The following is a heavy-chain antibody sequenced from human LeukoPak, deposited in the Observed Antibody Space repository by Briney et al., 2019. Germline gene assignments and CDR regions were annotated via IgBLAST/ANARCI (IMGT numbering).Heavy chain of an antibody. Sequence: GGSLRLSCAASGFTFSSYGMSWVRQAPGKGLEWVPAISGSGGSTYYADSVKGRFTISRDNSKNTLYLQMNSLRAEDTAVYYCATDRSGWYYFDYWGQGTLVTVSS. CDR2: ISGSGGST. D-gene: IGHD6-19*01. V-gene: IGHV3-23*01. CDR3: ATDRSGWYYFDY. J-gene: IGHJ4*02. CDR1: GFTFSSYG.